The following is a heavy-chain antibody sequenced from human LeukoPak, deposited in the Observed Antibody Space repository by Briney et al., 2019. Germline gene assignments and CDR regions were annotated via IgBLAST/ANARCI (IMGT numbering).Heavy chain of an antibody. CDR2: ISSSGSGGNT. CDR1: GFTFTSYA. J-gene: IGHJ4*02. CDR3: ARDPASGGFDS. Sequence: GGSLRLSCAASGFTFTSYAMSWARQAPGKGLEWVSGISSSGSGGNTYYADSVKGRFTISRDNAKRSLYLQMNSLRDEDTAVYYCARDPASGGFDSWGQGILVTVSS. V-gene: IGHV3-48*02. D-gene: IGHD2-15*01.